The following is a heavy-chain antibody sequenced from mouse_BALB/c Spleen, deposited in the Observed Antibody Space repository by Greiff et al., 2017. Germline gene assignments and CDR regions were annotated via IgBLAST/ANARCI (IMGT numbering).Heavy chain of an antibody. CDR3: ARHYGSSY. D-gene: IGHD1-1*01. V-gene: IGHV5-2*01. Sequence: DVKLVESGGGLVQPGESLKLSCESNEYEFPSHDMSWVRKTPEKRLELVAAINSNGGSTYYPDTVKGRFTISRDNAKNTLYLQMSSLKSEDTALYYCARHYGSSYWGQGTLVTVSA. CDR1: EYEFPSHD. CDR2: INSNGGST. J-gene: IGHJ3*01.